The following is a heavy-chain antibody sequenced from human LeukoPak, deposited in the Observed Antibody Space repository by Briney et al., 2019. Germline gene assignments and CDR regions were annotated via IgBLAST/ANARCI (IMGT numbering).Heavy chain of an antibody. Sequence: PSETLSLTCTVSGGSISSYYWSWIRQPAGKGLEWIGRIYTSGSTNYNPSLKSRVTMSVDTSKNQFSLKLSSVTAADTAVYYCAREVTGTTRYYYYYYMDVWGKGTTVTVSS. CDR2: IYTSGST. D-gene: IGHD1-20*01. CDR3: AREVTGTTRYYYYYYMDV. V-gene: IGHV4-4*07. J-gene: IGHJ6*03. CDR1: GGSISSYY.